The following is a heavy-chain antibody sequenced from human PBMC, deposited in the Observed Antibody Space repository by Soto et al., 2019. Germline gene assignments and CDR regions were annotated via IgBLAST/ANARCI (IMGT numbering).Heavy chain of an antibody. J-gene: IGHJ3*02. CDR3: AKSPYGAFDI. V-gene: IGHV3-9*01. CDR1: GFTFDDYA. Sequence: SLRLSCAASGFTFDDYAMHWVRQAPGKGLEWVSGISWNSGSIGYADSVKGRFTISRDNAKNSLYLQMNSLRAEDTALYYCAKSPYGAFDIWGQGTMVTVSS. D-gene: IGHD3-10*01. CDR2: ISWNSGSI.